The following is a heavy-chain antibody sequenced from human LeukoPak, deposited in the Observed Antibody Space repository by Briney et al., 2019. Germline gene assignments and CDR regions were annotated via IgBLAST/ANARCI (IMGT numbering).Heavy chain of an antibody. J-gene: IGHJ4*02. Sequence: GASVKVSCKASGYTFTSYGITWARQAPGQGLEWMGWSSTYNDNTNYAQKLQGRVTMTTDTSTSTAYMELRSLRSDDTAVYYCAKDEYYGSGSYTGHWGQGTLVTVSS. CDR3: AKDEYYGSGSYTGH. CDR1: GYTFTSYG. CDR2: SSTYNDNT. V-gene: IGHV1-18*01. D-gene: IGHD3-10*01.